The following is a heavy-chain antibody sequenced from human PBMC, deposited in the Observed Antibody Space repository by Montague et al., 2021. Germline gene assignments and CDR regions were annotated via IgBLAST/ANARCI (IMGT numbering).Heavy chain of an antibody. CDR1: GGSISSSSYY. CDR2: INRSGDA. CDR3: ARDTWFRENLSSLYYYGIDV. Sequence: SETLSLTCTVSGGSISSSSYYWGWIRQPPGKGLEWVGEINRSGDANYNPSLESRVTMTVDTSKRQFSLRLTSLTAADTAIYYCARDTWFRENLSSLYYYGIDVWGQGTTVTVSS. J-gene: IGHJ6*02. V-gene: IGHV4-39*07. D-gene: IGHD3-10*01.